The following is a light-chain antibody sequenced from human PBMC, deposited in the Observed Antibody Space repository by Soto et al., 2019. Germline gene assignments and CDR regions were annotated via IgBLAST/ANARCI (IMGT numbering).Light chain of an antibody. J-gene: IGKJ1*01. CDR3: QQYNFWPPWT. Sequence: EIVMTQSPATLSVSPGERATLSCRASQSVSSTLAWYQQKPGQAPRLLIYGASTRATGIPARFSGSGSGTEFTLTISSLQSEDVAVYYCQQYNFWPPWTFGQGTKVHIK. CDR1: QSVSST. CDR2: GAS. V-gene: IGKV3-15*01.